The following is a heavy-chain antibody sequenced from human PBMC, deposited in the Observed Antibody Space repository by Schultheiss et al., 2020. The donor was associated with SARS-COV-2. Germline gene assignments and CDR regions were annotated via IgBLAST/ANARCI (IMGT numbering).Heavy chain of an antibody. Sequence: TLSLTCTVSGGSISSGGYYWSWIRQHPGKGLEWIGYIYYSGSTYYNPSLKSRVTISVDTSKNQFSLKLSSVTAADTAVYYCARDVTAMAKGAFDIWGQGTMVTVSS. V-gene: IGHV4-31*03. CDR2: IYYSGST. CDR3: ARDVTAMAKGAFDI. J-gene: IGHJ3*02. CDR1: GGSISSGGYY. D-gene: IGHD5-18*01.